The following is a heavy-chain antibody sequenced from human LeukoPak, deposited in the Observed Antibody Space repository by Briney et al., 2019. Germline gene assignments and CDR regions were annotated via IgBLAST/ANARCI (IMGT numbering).Heavy chain of an antibody. D-gene: IGHD3-22*01. CDR1: GGSFSGYY. Sequence: SETLSLTCAVYGGSFSGYYWSWIRQPPGKGLEWIGEINHSGSTNYNPSLKSRVTISVDTSKNQFSLKLSSVTAADTAVYYCARRERRITMIVVVSQGAFDIWGQGTMVTVSS. V-gene: IGHV4-34*01. CDR2: INHSGST. J-gene: IGHJ3*02. CDR3: ARRERRITMIVVVSQGAFDI.